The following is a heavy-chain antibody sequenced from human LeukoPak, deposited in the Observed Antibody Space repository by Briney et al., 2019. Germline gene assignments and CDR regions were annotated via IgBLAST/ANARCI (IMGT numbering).Heavy chain of an antibody. D-gene: IGHD3-10*01. CDR1: EFTFSSYW. J-gene: IGHJ4*02. CDR3: TRGGVDY. Sequence: GGSLRLSCAASEFTFSSYWMHWVRQAPGKGLVWVSRINSDGSITTYADSVKGRFTISRDNAKNTVYLQMNSLRAEDTAIYYCTRGGVDYWGQGTLVTVSS. V-gene: IGHV3-74*01. CDR2: INSDGSIT.